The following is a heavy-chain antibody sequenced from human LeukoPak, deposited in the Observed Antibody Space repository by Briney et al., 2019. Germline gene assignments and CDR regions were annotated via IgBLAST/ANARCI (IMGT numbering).Heavy chain of an antibody. CDR2: ISSSGSTI. CDR1: GFTFSSYE. J-gene: IGHJ2*01. Sequence: PGGSLRLSCAASGFTFSSYEMNWVRQAPGKGLEWVSYISSSGSTIYYADSVEGRFTISRDNAKNSLYLQMNSLRAGDTAVYYCARAAYSSTWYSRYFDLWGRGTLSLSPQ. D-gene: IGHD6-13*01. V-gene: IGHV3-48*03. CDR3: ARAAYSSTWYSRYFDL.